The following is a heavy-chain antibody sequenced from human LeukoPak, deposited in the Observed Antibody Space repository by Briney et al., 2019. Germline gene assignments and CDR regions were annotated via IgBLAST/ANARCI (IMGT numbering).Heavy chain of an antibody. CDR3: ARGDYYGEGDNYYFDY. D-gene: IGHD4-17*01. V-gene: IGHV4-59*01. CDR2: IYYSGST. CDR1: GGSISGYY. J-gene: IGHJ4*02. Sequence: SETLSLTCTVSGGSISGYYWSWIRQPPGKGLEWIGYIYYSGSTNYNPSLKSRVTISVDTSKNQFSLKLSSVTAADTAVYYCARGDYYGEGDNYYFDYWGQGTLVTVSS.